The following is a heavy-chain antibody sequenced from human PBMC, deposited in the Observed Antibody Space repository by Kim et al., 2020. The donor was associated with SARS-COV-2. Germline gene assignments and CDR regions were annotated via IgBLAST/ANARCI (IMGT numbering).Heavy chain of an antibody. Sequence: GGSLRLSCAASGFTFSSYAMSWVRQAPGKGLEWVSAISGSGGSTYYADSVKGRFTISRDNSKNTLYLQMNSLRAEDTAVYYCVKPDSIYWYFDLWGRGTLVTVSS. J-gene: IGHJ2*01. V-gene: IGHV3-23*01. CDR1: GFTFSSYA. CDR2: ISGSGGST. CDR3: VKPDSIYWYFDL.